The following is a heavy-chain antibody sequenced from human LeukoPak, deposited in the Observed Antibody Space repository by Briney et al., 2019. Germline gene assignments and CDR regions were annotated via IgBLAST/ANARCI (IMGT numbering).Heavy chain of an antibody. CDR1: GFTFSSYG. CDR2: IRYDGSNK. Sequence: GGSLRLSCAASGFTFSSYGMHWVRQAPGKGLEWVAFIRYDGSNKYYADSVKGRFTISRDNSKNTLYLQMNSLRAEDTAVYYCAKEGYGPIFGVVTRGGYFDYWGQGTLVTVSS. J-gene: IGHJ4*02. D-gene: IGHD3-3*01. CDR3: AKEGYGPIFGVVTRGGYFDY. V-gene: IGHV3-30*02.